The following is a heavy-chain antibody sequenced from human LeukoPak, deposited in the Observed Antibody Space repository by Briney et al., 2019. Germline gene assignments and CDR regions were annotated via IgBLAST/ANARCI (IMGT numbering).Heavy chain of an antibody. Sequence: PGGSLRLSCAASGFTFSGFSMNWVRQAPGKGLEWVSSISGSSGSIYYADSVKGRFTISRDNAKKSLYLQMDSLRPEDTAVYYCARDPMAARPPFDCWGQGTLVTVSS. CDR2: ISGSSGSI. CDR3: ARDPMAARPPFDC. D-gene: IGHD6-6*01. V-gene: IGHV3-48*01. CDR1: GFTFSGFS. J-gene: IGHJ4*02.